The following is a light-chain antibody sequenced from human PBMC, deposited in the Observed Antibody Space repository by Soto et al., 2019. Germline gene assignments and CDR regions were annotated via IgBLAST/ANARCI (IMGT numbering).Light chain of an antibody. CDR3: QQYKDWPPYT. Sequence: EILMTQSQATLSFSPGERATLSCRASQSIRSNVAWYQQKPGQAPRLLIYGASTRATGGPARFSGGGSGTEFTLTISSLQSADFAVYFCQQYKDWPPYTFGQGTKLEIK. V-gene: IGKV3-15*01. J-gene: IGKJ2*01. CDR2: GAS. CDR1: QSIRSN.